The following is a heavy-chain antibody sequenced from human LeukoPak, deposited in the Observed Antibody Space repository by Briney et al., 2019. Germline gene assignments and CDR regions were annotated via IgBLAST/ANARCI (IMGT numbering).Heavy chain of an antibody. V-gene: IGHV3-33*01. CDR3: ARDSPYHTGTGSDAFDI. D-gene: IGHD2-8*02. CDR2: IWYGGSNK. J-gene: IGHJ3*02. CDR1: GFTFSSYG. Sequence: GGSLRLSCAASGFTFSSYGMHWVRQAPGKGLEWVAVIWYGGSNKYYADSVKGRSTISRDNSKNTLYLQMNSLRSDDTAVYYCARDSPYHTGTGSDAFDIWGQGTMVTVSS.